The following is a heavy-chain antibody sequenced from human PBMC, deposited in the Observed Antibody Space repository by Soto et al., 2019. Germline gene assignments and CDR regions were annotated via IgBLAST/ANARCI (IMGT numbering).Heavy chain of an antibody. Sequence: EVQLLDSGGGLVQPGGSLRLSCAASGFTFSNYAMTWVRQGPGKGLEWVSGISGSGCRSYYAYSVKGRFTISRDNSKSTLYLQMNSLRAEDTAVYYCAKAYFVWSSEQPYYFDYWGQGTLVTVSS. CDR2: ISGSGCRS. D-gene: IGHD3-16*01. CDR1: GFTFSNYA. J-gene: IGHJ4*02. V-gene: IGHV3-23*01. CDR3: AKAYFVWSSEQPYYFDY.